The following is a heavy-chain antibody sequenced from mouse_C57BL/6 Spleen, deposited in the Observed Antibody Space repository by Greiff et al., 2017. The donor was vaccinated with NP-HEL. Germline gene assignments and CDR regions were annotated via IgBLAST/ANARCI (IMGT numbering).Heavy chain of an antibody. CDR3: ARQGCFITTAMDY. Sequence: EVKLVESGGGLVQPGGSLNLSCAASGFTFSDYGMAWVRQAPRKGPEWVAFISNLAYIIYYADTVTGRFTISRENAKNTLYLEMSRLRYEDTAMYYCARQGCFITTAMDYWGQGTSVTVSS. J-gene: IGHJ4*01. V-gene: IGHV5-15*04. D-gene: IGHD1-1*01. CDR1: GFTFSDYG. CDR2: ISNLAYII.